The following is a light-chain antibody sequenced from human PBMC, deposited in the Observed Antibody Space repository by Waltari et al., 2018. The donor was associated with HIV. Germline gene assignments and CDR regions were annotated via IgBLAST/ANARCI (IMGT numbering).Light chain of an antibody. V-gene: IGLV9-49*01. J-gene: IGLJ3*02. Sequence: QPVLTQPPSASASLGASVTLTCTLSSGYSNYKVAWYQQRPGKGPRFVMRVGPGGIVGSKGDGIPDRFSVLGSGLNRYLTIKNIQEDDESDYHCGADHGSGSNFVRVFGGGTKLTVL. CDR2: VGPGGIVG. CDR1: SGYSNYK. CDR3: GADHGSGSNFVRV.